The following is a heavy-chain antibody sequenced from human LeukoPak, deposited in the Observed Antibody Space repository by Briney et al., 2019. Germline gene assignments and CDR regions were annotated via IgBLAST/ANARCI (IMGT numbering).Heavy chain of an antibody. CDR3: ARDQGVHCSGGSCTAFDI. J-gene: IGHJ3*02. Sequence: PGGSLRLSCVTSGFTFTNHWMSWVRQAPGKGLEWVANIREDGGHTNYVDSVKGRFTISRHNAKNSLYLQMNSLRAEDTAVYYCARDQGVHCSGGSCTAFDIWGQGTMVTVSS. D-gene: IGHD2-15*01. CDR2: IREDGGHT. CDR1: GFTFTNHW. V-gene: IGHV3-7*01.